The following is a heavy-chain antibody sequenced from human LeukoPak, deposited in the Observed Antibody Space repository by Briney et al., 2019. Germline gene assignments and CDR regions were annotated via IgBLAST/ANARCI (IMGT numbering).Heavy chain of an antibody. CDR3: ARASPGYYYRCFDY. CDR2: LYNSGSN. Sequence: SETLSLTCTVSGGSISSYYWSWIRQPPGKGLEWIGYLYNSGSNNYNPSLKSRVSISVDTSKNQFSLKLSSVTAADTAVYFCARASPGYYYRCFDYWGQGTLVTVSS. CDR1: GGSISSYY. D-gene: IGHD3-22*01. V-gene: IGHV4-59*01. J-gene: IGHJ4*02.